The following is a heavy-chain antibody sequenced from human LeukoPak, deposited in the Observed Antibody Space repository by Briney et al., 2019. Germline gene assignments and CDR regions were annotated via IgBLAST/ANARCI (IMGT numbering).Heavy chain of an antibody. J-gene: IGHJ4*02. CDR1: GVTFSSFT. V-gene: IGHV3-23*01. D-gene: IGHD3-3*01. CDR2: IGGSGSST. Sequence: GGSLRLSCAASGVTFSSFTMSWVRQAPGEGLEWVSAIGGSGSSTYYADSVKGRFTISRDNSKNTLSLHMNRLRAEDTAAYYCTKKEWNWGQGTLVTVSS. CDR3: TKKEWN.